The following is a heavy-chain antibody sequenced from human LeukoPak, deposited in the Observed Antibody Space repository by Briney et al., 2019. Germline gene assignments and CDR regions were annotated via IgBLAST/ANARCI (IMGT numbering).Heavy chain of an antibody. D-gene: IGHD5-18*01. CDR2: MYHSGTT. CDR1: GGSMNTYY. Sequence: SETLSLTCTVSGGSMNTYYWTWLRQPAGKRLEWLGRMYHSGTTNYNSPLYNPSLSSRVTMSVDGAKNQFSLRLKSVTAADTAIYFCARERDHGYSYGLVLDSWGQGSLVTVSS. V-gene: IGHV4-4*07. CDR3: ARERDHGYSYGLVLDS. J-gene: IGHJ4*02.